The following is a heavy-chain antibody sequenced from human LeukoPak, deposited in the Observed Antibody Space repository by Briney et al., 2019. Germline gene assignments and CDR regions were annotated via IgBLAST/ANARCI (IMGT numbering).Heavy chain of an antibody. J-gene: IGHJ4*02. V-gene: IGHV3-30*04. CDR3: AKVSYDSSGSHFDY. CDR2: LSYGGTNK. CDR1: GFTFGGYA. Sequence: AGGSLRLSCTASGFTFGGYAMHWVRQAPGKGLEWVAFLSYGGTNKYNADSVKGRFTISRDNSKNMLYLQMNSLRAEDTAVYYCAKVSYDSSGSHFDYWGQGTLVTVSS. D-gene: IGHD3-22*01.